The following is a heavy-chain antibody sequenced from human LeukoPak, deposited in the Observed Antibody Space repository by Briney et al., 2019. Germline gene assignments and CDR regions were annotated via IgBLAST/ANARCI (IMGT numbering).Heavy chain of an antibody. Sequence: GGSLRLSCAASGFTFNSYRMNWVRQAPGKGLEWVSSISSSSSYIYHADSVKGRFTISRDNAKNSLYLQMNSLRAEDTAVYYCARDDDLVYYFDYWGQGTLVTVSS. CDR1: GFTFNSYR. V-gene: IGHV3-21*01. D-gene: IGHD1-1*01. CDR2: ISSSSSYI. J-gene: IGHJ4*02. CDR3: ARDDDLVYYFDY.